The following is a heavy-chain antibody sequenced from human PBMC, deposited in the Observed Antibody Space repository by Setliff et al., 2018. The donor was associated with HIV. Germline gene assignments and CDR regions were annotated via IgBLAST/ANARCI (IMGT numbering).Heavy chain of an antibody. Sequence: VASVKVSCKASGYTFTSYGISWVRQAPGQGLEWMGWINPSGGSTSYAQKFQGRVTMTRDTSTSTVYMELSSLRSEDTAMYYCARENSGQQDNENWFDPWGQGTLVTVSS. CDR2: INPSGGST. CDR3: ARENSGQQDNENWFDP. CDR1: GYTFTSYG. D-gene: IGHD6-13*01. J-gene: IGHJ5*02. V-gene: IGHV1-46*01.